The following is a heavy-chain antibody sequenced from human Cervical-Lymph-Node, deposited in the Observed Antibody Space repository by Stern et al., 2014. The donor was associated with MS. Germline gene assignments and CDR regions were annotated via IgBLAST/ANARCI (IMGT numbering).Heavy chain of an antibody. J-gene: IGHJ4*02. Sequence: QVQLEESGTEVKKPGSSVKVSCKAAGDTFDSYGISCVRQAPGQGLEWMGGLFPFFGTPIYAQKFQGRVTMTADESTTTAYMDLTSLSVEDTAVYYCATSTYGLVHWGQGTLVTVSS. CDR2: LFPFFGTP. CDR3: ATSTYGLVH. V-gene: IGHV1-69*01. D-gene: IGHD3-10*01. CDR1: GDTFDSYG.